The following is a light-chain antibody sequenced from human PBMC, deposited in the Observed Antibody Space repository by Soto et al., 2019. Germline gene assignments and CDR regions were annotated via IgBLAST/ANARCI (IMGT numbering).Light chain of an antibody. J-gene: IGKJ2*01. CDR3: QQYGSSPVYT. V-gene: IGKV3-20*01. CDR1: QSVSSSY. CDR2: GAS. Sequence: EIVLTQSPGTLSLSPGERATLSCRASQSVSSSYLAWYQQKPEQAPRLLIYGASTRATGIPDRFSGSGSGTDFYLTISRLEPADFAVYYCQQYGSSPVYTFGQGTKLEIK.